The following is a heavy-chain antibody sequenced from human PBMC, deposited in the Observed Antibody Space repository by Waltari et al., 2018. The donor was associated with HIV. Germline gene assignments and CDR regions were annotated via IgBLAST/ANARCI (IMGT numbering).Heavy chain of an antibody. J-gene: IGHJ4*02. CDR2: LRRDTYEA. D-gene: IGHD2-15*01. CDR3: VRDDPGYVPIDY. Sequence: LVQSGGGEVPEGGSLLLSCPGSGFDFRRVRLNGVRQTPRRGLEWVASLRRDTYEANYLASVRGRFTISRDNARSSAFLEMTGLRVEDTATYYCVRDDPGYVPIDYWGQGSQVIVS. V-gene: IGHV3-21*04. CDR1: GFDFRRVR.